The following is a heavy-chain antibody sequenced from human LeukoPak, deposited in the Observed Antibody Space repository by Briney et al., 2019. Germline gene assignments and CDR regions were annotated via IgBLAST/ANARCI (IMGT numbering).Heavy chain of an antibody. CDR3: ARDALGNYDTSGYLGY. J-gene: IGHJ4*02. D-gene: IGHD3-22*01. CDR1: GFTVSYNY. V-gene: IGHV3-53*01. Sequence: GGYLTLSCAVSGFTVSYNYMSWVRQAPGKGLEWVSVIYSGGSTYYPDSVKGRVTISRDNSKNTLFLQMNSLRAEDTAVYYCARDALGNYDTSGYLGYWGQGTLVTVSS. CDR2: IYSGGST.